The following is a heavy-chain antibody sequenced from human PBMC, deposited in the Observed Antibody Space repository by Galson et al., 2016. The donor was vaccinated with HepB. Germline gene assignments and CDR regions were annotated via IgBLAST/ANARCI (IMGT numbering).Heavy chain of an antibody. CDR3: ARDAHYGDLHNDAFDI. Sequence: TLSLTCTVSGGSISSGIYYWSWIRQHPGKGLEWIGYIYYSGSTYYNPSLKSRVTISVDTSKNQFSLKLSSVTAADTAVNYCARDAHYGDLHNDAFDIWGQGTMVTVAS. V-gene: IGHV4-31*03. CDR2: IYYSGST. J-gene: IGHJ3*02. D-gene: IGHD4-17*01. CDR1: GGSISSGIYY.